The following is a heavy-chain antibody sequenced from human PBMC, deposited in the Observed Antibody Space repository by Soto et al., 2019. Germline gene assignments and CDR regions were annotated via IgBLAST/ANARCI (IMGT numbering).Heavy chain of an antibody. J-gene: IGHJ4*02. D-gene: IGHD1-1*01. CDR1: GATFSGSA. CDR3: ARGFTTGATMEGFDY. V-gene: IGHV1-69*01. Sequence: QVQPVQSGAEVKRPGSSVKVSCKASGATFSGSAFSWVRQAPGQGLEWMGEITPTLGTTNYAQHLQGRVTITADESTGTSFMELTSLTSADTAVYYCARGFTTGATMEGFDYWGQGTLVTVSS. CDR2: ITPTLGTT.